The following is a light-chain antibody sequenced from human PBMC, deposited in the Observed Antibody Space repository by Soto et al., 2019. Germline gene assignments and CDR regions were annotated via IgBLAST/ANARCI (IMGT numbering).Light chain of an antibody. V-gene: IGKV1-9*01. CDR2: ASS. CDR3: QQVNTFPVT. Sequence: DIPLTQSPSFLSASIGDRVTITCRASQGISSYLAWYQQTPGRAPKLLIYASSTLQSGVPSRFSGSGSGTEFTLTISSLQPDDSATYYCQQVNTFPVTFGQGTRLDI. J-gene: IGKJ5*01. CDR1: QGISSY.